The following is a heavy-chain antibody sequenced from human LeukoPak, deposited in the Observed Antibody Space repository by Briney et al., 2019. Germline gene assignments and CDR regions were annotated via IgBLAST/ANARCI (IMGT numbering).Heavy chain of an antibody. V-gene: IGHV3-30*19. CDR1: GFTFSSYG. CDR2: ISYDGSNK. D-gene: IGHD6-6*01. CDR3: ARGVLVGYPDY. J-gene: IGHJ4*02. Sequence: GGSLRLSCAASGFTFSSYGMHWVRQAPGKGLEWVAVISYDGSNKYYADSVKGRFTISRDNSKNTLYLQMNSLRAEDTAVYYCARGVLVGYPDYWGQGTLVTVSS.